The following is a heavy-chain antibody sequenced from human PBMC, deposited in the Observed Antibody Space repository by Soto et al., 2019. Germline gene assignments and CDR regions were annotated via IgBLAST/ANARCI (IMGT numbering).Heavy chain of an antibody. CDR1: AFTLSSSG. D-gene: IGHD3-3*01. Sequence: GGTRSLPCSPCAFTLSSSGFPLVRQAPDKWQEWVAVISYDGSNKYYADSVKGRFTISRENSKSTLYLQMNSLRAEDTAVYYCAKDPEWGRYDFWSGYFECWDQGT. CDR3: AKDPEWGRYDFWSGYFEC. J-gene: IGHJ4*02. V-gene: IGHV3-30*18. CDR2: ISYDGSNK.